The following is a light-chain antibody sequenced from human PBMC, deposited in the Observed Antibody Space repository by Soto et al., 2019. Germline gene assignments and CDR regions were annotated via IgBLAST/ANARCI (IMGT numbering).Light chain of an antibody. CDR1: QSISSY. CDR2: AAS. V-gene: IGKV1-39*01. J-gene: IGKJ1*01. Sequence: DIQMTQSPSSLSASVGDRVTITCRASQSISSYLNWYQQKPGKAPKRLIYAASSLQSGVPSRFSGSGSGTDFTLTISSLQPEDFATYYCQQSSSTRTFGQGTKVEIK. CDR3: QQSSSTRT.